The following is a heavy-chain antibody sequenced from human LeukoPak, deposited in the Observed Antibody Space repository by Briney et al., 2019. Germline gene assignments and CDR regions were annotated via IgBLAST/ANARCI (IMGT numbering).Heavy chain of an antibody. CDR2: IYSSGST. D-gene: IGHD3-3*01. CDR1: GDSMRGHY. J-gene: IGHJ4*02. V-gene: IGHV4-59*11. CDR3: ARVPTIYGVDMYYFDY. Sequence: SSETLSLTCSVSGDSMRGHYWTWIRQPPGKGLEWIGYIYSSGSTNYKLSLKTRVTISEVTSKNQFSLRLASVTTADTAVYYCARVPTIYGVDMYYFDYWGQGTLVTVSS.